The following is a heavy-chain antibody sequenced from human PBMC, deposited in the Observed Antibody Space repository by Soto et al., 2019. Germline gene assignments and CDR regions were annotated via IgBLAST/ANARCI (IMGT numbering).Heavy chain of an antibody. CDR2: IYYSGST. D-gene: IGHD3-9*01. J-gene: IGHJ4*02. CDR3: ARTYYDILTGYFVLDY. V-gene: IGHV4-59*01. CDR1: GGSISSYY. Sequence: SETLSLTCTVSGGSISSYYWSWIRQPPGKGLEWIGYIYYSGSTNYNPSLKSRVTISVDTSKNQFSLKLSSVTAADTAVYYCARTYYDILTGYFVLDYWGQGTLVTVSS.